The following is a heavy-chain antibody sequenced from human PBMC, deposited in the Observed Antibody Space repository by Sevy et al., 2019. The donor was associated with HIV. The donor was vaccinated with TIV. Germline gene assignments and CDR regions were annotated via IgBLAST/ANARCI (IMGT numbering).Heavy chain of an antibody. CDR3: AKDDAYNTQWLRNFFDP. D-gene: IGHD6-19*01. J-gene: IGHJ5*02. Sequence: GGSLRLSCTASGFSFSSYGMHWVRQAPGRGLEWVAVISYDGSNQFYTDSMRGRFTVSRDNSKNTLFMEMNSLRAEDTAVYYCAKDDAYNTQWLRNFFDPWGQGTLVTVSS. V-gene: IGHV3-30*18. CDR2: ISYDGSNQ. CDR1: GFSFSSYG.